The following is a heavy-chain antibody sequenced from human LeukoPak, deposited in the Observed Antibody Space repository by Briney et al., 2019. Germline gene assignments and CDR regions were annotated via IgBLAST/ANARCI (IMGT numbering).Heavy chain of an antibody. V-gene: IGHV4-61*02. CDR1: VGSISSGSYY. D-gene: IGHD6-6*01. Sequence: PSQTLSLTCTVSVGSISSGSYYGRWIRQPAGEGLGWIGRIYTSGSTNYNPSLKSRVTLSVDTSKNQFSLKLSSVTAADTAVYYCAREGWYSSSYWGQGTLVTVSS. CDR2: IYTSGST. CDR3: AREGWYSSSY. J-gene: IGHJ4*02.